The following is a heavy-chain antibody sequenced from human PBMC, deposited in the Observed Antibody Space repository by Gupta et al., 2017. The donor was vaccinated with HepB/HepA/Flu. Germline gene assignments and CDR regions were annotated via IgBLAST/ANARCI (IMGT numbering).Heavy chain of an antibody. D-gene: IGHD2-8*01. CDR2: INWNGVSA. V-gene: IGHV3-20*04. CDR1: GFTFDDYG. Sequence: EVQLVESGGRVVRPGGSLRLSCAASGFTFDDYGMSWVRQVPGKGLGWVSDINWNGVSAVYADSVRGRFTISRDNAKNSLFLQMSNVRAEDTALYYCARETANNGYYIDYWGQGTLVTVSS. CDR3: ARETANNGYYIDY. J-gene: IGHJ4*02.